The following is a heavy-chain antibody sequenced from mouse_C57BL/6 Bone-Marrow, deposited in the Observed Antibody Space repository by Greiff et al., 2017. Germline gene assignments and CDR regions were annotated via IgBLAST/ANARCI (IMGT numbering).Heavy chain of an antibody. CDR3: TRSSYYYGRSYIY. CDR2: IDPETGGT. Sequence: VQLQQSGAELVRPGASVTLSCKASGYTFTDYEMHWVKQTPVHGLEWIGAIDPETGGTDYTQKFKGKAILTADKSSSTAYMQLRSLTSEDSAVYDCTRSSYYYGRSYIYGGQGTAPTV. J-gene: IGHJ2*01. D-gene: IGHD1-1*01. V-gene: IGHV1-15*01. CDR1: GYTFTDYE.